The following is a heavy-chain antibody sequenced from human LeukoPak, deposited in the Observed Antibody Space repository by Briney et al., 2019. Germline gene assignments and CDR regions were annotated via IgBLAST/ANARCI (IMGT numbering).Heavy chain of an antibody. J-gene: IGHJ4*02. CDR3: ARGVAVAGGFAFDY. Sequence: SGGTLRLSCAASGFTFSSYGVHWVSQDPGKGLEWVAVIWYDGSNKYYADSVKGRFTISRDNSKNTLYLQMNSLRAEDTAVYYCARGVAVAGGFAFDYWGQGTLVTVSS. CDR2: IWYDGSNK. V-gene: IGHV3-33*01. D-gene: IGHD6-19*01. CDR1: GFTFSSYG.